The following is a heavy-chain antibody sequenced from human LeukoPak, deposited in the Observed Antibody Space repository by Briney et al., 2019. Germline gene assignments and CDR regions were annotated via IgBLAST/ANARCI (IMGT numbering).Heavy chain of an antibody. CDR1: GYTFTNYG. CDR2: ISAYNGNT. Sequence: ASVKVSCKASGYTFTNYGVSWVRQAPGQGLEWMGWISAYNGNTNYAQKLQGRVTMTTDAPTSTAYMELRSLRSDDTAVYYCATTLLSVNYAGFDYWGQGTLVTVSS. J-gene: IGHJ4*02. CDR3: ATTLLSVNYAGFDY. D-gene: IGHD1-7*01. V-gene: IGHV1-18*01.